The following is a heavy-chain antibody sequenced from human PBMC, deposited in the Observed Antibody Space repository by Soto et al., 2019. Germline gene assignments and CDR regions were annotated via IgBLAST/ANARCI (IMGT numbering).Heavy chain of an antibody. CDR2: IKTKKEGVTT. J-gene: IGHJ3*02. CDR1: GLTFRSAW. D-gene: IGHD3-16*01. CDR3: TTDLVWVINDAFEI. Sequence: EEQLVESGGGLVEPGGSLRLSCVASGLTFRSAWMSWVRQAPGKGLEWVGRIKTKKEGVTTDYAAPVKGRFTRAREDSRSTLWLQMISMRTDDTRLYYCTTDLVWVINDAFEIWGQGTMVTVSS. V-gene: IGHV3-15*01.